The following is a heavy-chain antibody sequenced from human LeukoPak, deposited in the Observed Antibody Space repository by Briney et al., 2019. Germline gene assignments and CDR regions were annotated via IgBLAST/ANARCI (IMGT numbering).Heavy chain of an antibody. V-gene: IGHV3-11*01. CDR2: LSRNGHNV. J-gene: IGHJ4*02. D-gene: IGHD3-10*01. Sequence: GGSLRLSCAASGFRLSDYYMSWIRQAPGKGPEWISSLSRNGHNVYFADSVKGRFTISRDNAKNSVNLQMNSLRAEGTAFYDCAREREIMVRGVPGGDYWGQGTLVTVSS. CDR1: GFRLSDYY. CDR3: AREREIMVRGVPGGDY.